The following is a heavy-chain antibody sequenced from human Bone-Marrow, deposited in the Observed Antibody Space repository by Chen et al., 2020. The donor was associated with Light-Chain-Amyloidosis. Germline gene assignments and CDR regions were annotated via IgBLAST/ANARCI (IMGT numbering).Heavy chain of an antibody. V-gene: IGHV3-23*04. CDR1: SFTFSSYG. CDR2: INGLGLNT. CDR3: GSWGGDY. D-gene: IGHD7-27*01. J-gene: IGHJ4*02. Sequence: EVHLVESGGGVVRPGRSLRLSCRASSFTFSSYGMSWVRQAPGKGLEYVSGINGLGLNTYYADSVKGRFTISRDNAQTTLYLQMNNLRADDTAVYYCGSWGGDYWGRGTQVTVSP.